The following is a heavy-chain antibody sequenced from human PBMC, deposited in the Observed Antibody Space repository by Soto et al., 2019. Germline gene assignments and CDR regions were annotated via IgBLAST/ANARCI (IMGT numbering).Heavy chain of an antibody. CDR2: IYYSGST. V-gene: IGHV4-31*02. Sequence: PSETLSLTXTVSGGSISSGGYYWSWIRQHPGRGLEWIGYIYYSGSTYYNPSLKSRVTISLDTSKNQFSLKLSSVTAADTAVYYCARGQAGFFWSGRSDNWFDPWGQGTLVTVSS. CDR1: GGSISSGGYY. J-gene: IGHJ5*02. D-gene: IGHD3-3*01. CDR3: ARGQAGFFWSGRSDNWFDP.